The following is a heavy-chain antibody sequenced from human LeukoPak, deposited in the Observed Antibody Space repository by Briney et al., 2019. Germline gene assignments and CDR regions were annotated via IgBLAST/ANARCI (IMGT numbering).Heavy chain of an antibody. CDR2: INPSGGST. V-gene: IGHV1-46*01. J-gene: IGHJ4*02. D-gene: IGHD6-19*01. CDR1: GYTFTNYY. Sequence: GASVKVSCKASGYTFTNYYIHWVRQAPGQGLEWMGIINPSGGSTNYGQKFQGRVTMTRDTSTSTVYMELSSLTSEDTAVSYCARGIGLDDYWGQGTLVTVSS. CDR3: ARGIGLDDY.